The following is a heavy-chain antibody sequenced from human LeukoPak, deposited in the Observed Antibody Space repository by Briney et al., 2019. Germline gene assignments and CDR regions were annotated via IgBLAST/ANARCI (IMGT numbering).Heavy chain of an antibody. CDR1: GYTFTSYA. D-gene: IGHD1-1*01. CDR3: ARGLERLDY. J-gene: IGHJ4*02. Sequence: ASVKVSCKASGYTFTSYAMHWVRQAPGQRLEWMGWINAGNGNTKYSQKFQGRVTITRDTSASTAYMEPSSLRSEDTAVYYCARGLERLDYWGQGTLVTVSS. CDR2: INAGNGNT. V-gene: IGHV1-3*01.